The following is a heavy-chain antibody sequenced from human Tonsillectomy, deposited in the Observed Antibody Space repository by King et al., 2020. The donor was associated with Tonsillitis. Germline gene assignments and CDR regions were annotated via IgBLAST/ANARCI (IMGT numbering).Heavy chain of an antibody. J-gene: IGHJ6*03. Sequence: VQLQQWGAGLLKPSETLSLTCAVYGGAFSGYYWTWVRQPPGKGLEWIGEINNTGSTNDNPSLKSRVTISVDTSNNQFSRKLSSVTAADTAVYYCARGLRDTSGYYDYYYYYIDVWGKGTTVSVSS. CDR2: INNTGST. CDR3: ARGLRDTSGYYDYYYYYIDV. CDR1: GGAFSGYY. D-gene: IGHD3-22*01. V-gene: IGHV4-34*01.